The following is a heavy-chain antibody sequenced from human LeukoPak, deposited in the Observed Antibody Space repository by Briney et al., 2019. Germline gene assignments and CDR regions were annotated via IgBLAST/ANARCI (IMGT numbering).Heavy chain of an antibody. V-gene: IGHV3-74*01. Sequence: GGSLRLSCAASGFTLSGAWMHWVRQAPGKGLVWVSRINPDRTDTRYADSVKGRFTISRDDAKNTLYLHMNSLRAEDTAVYYCARVSGPGLDEYFHLWGQGTLVTVSS. D-gene: IGHD3-10*01. CDR1: GFTLSGAW. CDR2: INPDRTDT. J-gene: IGHJ1*01. CDR3: ARVSGPGLDEYFHL.